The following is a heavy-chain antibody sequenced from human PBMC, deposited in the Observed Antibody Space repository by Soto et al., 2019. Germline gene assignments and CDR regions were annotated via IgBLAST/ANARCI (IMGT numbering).Heavy chain of an antibody. CDR2: IWYDGSNK. CDR3: ARDLGGVSMDV. J-gene: IGHJ6*02. D-gene: IGHD2-8*01. Sequence: LRLSCAASGFTFSSYGMHWVRQAPGKGLEWVAVIWYDGSNKYYADSVKGRFTISRDNSKNTLYLQMNRLRAEDTAVYYCARDLGGVSMDVWGQGTTVTVSS. CDR1: GFTFSSYG. V-gene: IGHV3-33*01.